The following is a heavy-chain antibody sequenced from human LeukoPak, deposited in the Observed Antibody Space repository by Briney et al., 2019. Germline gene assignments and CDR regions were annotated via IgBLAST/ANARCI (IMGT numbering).Heavy chain of an antibody. CDR1: GFTFSSCA. CDR2: ISGSGGIT. V-gene: IGHV3-23*01. J-gene: IGHJ4*02. D-gene: IGHD2-2*01. Sequence: GGSLRLSCAASGFTFSSCAMNWVRQAPGKGLEWVSGISGSGGITHYADSVRGRFTISRDNSKNTLYLQMNSLRPEDTSVYYCARSPTSWYFDYWGQGTLVTVSS. CDR3: ARSPTSWYFDY.